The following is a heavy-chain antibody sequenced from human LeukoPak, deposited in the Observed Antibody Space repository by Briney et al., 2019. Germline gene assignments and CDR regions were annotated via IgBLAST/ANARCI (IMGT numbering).Heavy chain of an antibody. CDR1: GFTFSSYA. CDR2: ICGNGGNT. V-gene: IGHV3-23*01. J-gene: IGHJ4*02. Sequence: PGGSLRLSCAASGFTFSSYAMSWVRQAPGKGLEWVSGICGNGGNTYYADSVKGRFSISRDNSKNTLYLQMNSLRAEDTAVYYCAKEGPYCGGDCYGVFDYWGQGALVTVSS. D-gene: IGHD2-21*02. CDR3: AKEGPYCGGDCYGVFDY.